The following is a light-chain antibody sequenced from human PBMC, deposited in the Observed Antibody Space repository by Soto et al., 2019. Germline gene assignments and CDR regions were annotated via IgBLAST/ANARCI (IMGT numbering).Light chain of an antibody. Sequence: EIVLTQSPGTLSLSPGERATLSCRASQSVNNNFLAWYQQKPGQAPRLLIYGASSRATGIPDRFSGSGSGTDFTLTISRLEPEDFAVYYCQQYGSSQYTFGQGSKLKFK. CDR1: QSVNNNF. CDR2: GAS. J-gene: IGKJ2*01. CDR3: QQYGSSQYT. V-gene: IGKV3-20*01.